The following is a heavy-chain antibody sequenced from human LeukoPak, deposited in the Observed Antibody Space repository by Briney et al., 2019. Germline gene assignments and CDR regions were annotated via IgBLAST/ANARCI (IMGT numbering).Heavy chain of an antibody. J-gene: IGHJ4*02. CDR1: GFTFRTYA. D-gene: IGHD1-14*01. V-gene: IGHV3-23*01. Sequence: QPGGSLRLSCAASGFTFRTYAMKWVRQAPGKGLEWVSGISASGDNTFYADSVKGRFTISGENSKKLLYLQMNRPRAEETPIYDCSKDGIGLDHGTFDYWGQGTLVTVSS. CDR3: SKDGIGLDHGTFDY. CDR2: ISASGDNT.